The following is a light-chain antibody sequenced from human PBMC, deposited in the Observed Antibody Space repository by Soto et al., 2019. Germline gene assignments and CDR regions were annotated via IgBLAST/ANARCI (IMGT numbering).Light chain of an antibody. J-gene: IGKJ1*01. V-gene: IGKV3-20*01. CDR2: GAA. CDR1: ESVSSSY. CDR3: QQYGDSPRT. Sequence: IVLTQSADTLSVSPGDSATLSYRASESVSSSYLGWYQHKPGQAPTLLIYGAARRTPGIPDRFSGRGSGTDFTLTICGLEPEDFAVYYCQQYGDSPRTFGQGTKVDI.